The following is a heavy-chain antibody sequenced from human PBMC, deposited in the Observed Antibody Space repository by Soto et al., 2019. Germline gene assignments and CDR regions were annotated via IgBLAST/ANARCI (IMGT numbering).Heavy chain of an antibody. D-gene: IGHD6-13*01. J-gene: IGHJ4*02. CDR3: ARLAAAGSPFDY. CDR2: INSDGSST. Sequence: PGGSLRLSCAASGFTFSSYWMHWVRQAPGKGLVWVSRINSDGSSTSYADSVKGRFTISRDNAKNTLYLQMNSLRAEDTAVYYCARLAAAGSPFDYWGQGTRVTVSS. V-gene: IGHV3-74*01. CDR1: GFTFSSYW.